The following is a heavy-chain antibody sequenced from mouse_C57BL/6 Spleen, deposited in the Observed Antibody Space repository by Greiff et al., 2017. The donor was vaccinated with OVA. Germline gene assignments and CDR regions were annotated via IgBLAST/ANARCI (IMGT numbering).Heavy chain of an antibody. D-gene: IGHD1-1*01. J-gene: IGHJ1*03. CDR3: ARYYGSGYFDV. V-gene: IGHV1-82*01. CDR1: GYAFSSSW. CDR2: IYPGDGDT. Sequence: QVQLQQSGPELVKPGASVKISCKASGYAFSSSWMNWVKQRPGKGLEWIGRIYPGDGDTNYNGKFKGKATLTAEKPSSTAYMQLSSLTSEDSAVYFCARYYGSGYFDVWGTGTTVTVSS.